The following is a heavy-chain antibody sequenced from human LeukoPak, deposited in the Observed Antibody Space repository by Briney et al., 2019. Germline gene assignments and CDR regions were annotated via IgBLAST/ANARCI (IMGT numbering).Heavy chain of an antibody. CDR3: AKAVTLRVVRWQQLACDAFDI. CDR2: ISGSGGST. J-gene: IGHJ3*02. V-gene: IGHV3-23*01. Sequence: GGSLRLSCAASGFTFSSYAMSWVRQAPGKGLEWVSAISGSGGSTYYADSVKGRFTISRDNSKNTLHLQMNSLRAEDTAVYYCAKAVTLRVVRWQQLACDAFDIWGQGTMVTVSS. CDR1: GFTFSSYA. D-gene: IGHD6-13*01.